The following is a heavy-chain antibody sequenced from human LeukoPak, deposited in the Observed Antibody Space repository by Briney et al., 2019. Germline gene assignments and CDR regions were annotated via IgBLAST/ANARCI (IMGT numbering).Heavy chain of an antibody. CDR1: GYTFSGFY. D-gene: IGHD4-17*01. V-gene: IGHV1-2*02. CDR2: INPNSGVT. Sequence: ASVKVSCKASGYTFSGFYIHWVRQAPGQGLEWMGWINPNSGVTNYAQKLQGRVTITRDTSIDTAYMQLSSLRSEDTAVYYCATSPNYDYGDYANWFDPWGQGTLVTVSS. CDR3: ATSPNYDYGDYANWFDP. J-gene: IGHJ5*02.